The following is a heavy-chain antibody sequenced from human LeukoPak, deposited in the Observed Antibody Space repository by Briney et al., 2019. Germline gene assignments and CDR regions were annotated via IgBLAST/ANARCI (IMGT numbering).Heavy chain of an antibody. CDR1: DGSISSYY. CDR3: ARGDGYGYYYYGMDV. Sequence: SETLSLTCTVSDGSISSYYWSWIRQPPGKGLEWIGYIYYSGSTNYNPSLKSRVTISVDTSKNQFSLKLSSVTAADTAVYYCARGDGYGYYYYGMDVWGQGTTVTVSS. D-gene: IGHD5-24*01. CDR2: IYYSGST. J-gene: IGHJ6*02. V-gene: IGHV4-59*08.